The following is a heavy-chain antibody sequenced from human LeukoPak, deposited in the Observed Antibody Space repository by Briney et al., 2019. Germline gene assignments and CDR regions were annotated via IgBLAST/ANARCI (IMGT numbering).Heavy chain of an antibody. V-gene: IGHV1-24*01. CDR1: GYTLNELS. CDR3: AIDAWDTAMVNTPLDY. J-gene: IGHJ4*02. CDR2: FDPEDGET. D-gene: IGHD5-18*01. Sequence: ASVKASCKVSGYTLNELSMHWVLQAPGKGLEWMVGFDPEDGETIYALKFQGRVTMTEDTSTDTAYMELSSLRSEDTAVYYCAIDAWDTAMVNTPLDYWGQGPLVTVSS.